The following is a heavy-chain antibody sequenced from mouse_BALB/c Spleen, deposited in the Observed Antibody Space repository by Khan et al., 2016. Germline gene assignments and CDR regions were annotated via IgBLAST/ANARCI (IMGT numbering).Heavy chain of an antibody. V-gene: IGHV3-2*02. CDR3: AGSDYGDKDAMDY. J-gene: IGHJ4*01. Sequence: EVQLQESGPGLVKPSQSLSLTCTVTGYSITSDYAWNWIRQFPGNRLEWMGYISYSGSTSYNPSLKSRISITRDTSKNPFFLQLNPVNSEDTATYYCAGSDYGDKDAMDYWGQGTSVTVSS. CDR1: GYSITSDYA. CDR2: ISYSGST. D-gene: IGHD1-1*01.